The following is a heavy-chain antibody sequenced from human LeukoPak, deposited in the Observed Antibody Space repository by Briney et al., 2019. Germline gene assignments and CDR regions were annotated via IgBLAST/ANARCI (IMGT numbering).Heavy chain of an antibody. CDR1: GGSISSSSYY. J-gene: IGHJ4*02. CDR3: ARRRYGYYYFDY. Sequence: SETLSLTCTVSGGSISSSSYYWGWIRQPPGKGLEWIGSIYYSGGTYYNPSLKSRVTISVDTSKNQLSLKLSSVTAADTAVYYCARRRYGYYYFDYWGQGTLVAVSS. CDR2: IYYSGGT. V-gene: IGHV4-39*01. D-gene: IGHD5-18*01.